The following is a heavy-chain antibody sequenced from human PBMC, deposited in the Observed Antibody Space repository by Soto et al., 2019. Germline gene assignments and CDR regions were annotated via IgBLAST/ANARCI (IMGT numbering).Heavy chain of an antibody. CDR3: ARDIGVSSGWYLSYGMDV. V-gene: IGHV3-7*03. Sequence: PGGSLRLSCAASGFTFSSYWMSWVRQAPGKGLEWVANIKQDGSEKYYVDSVKGRFTISRDNAKNSLYLQMNSLRAEDTAVYYCARDIGVSSGWYLSYGMDVWGQGTTVTSP. J-gene: IGHJ6*02. CDR2: IKQDGSEK. D-gene: IGHD6-19*01. CDR1: GFTFSSYW.